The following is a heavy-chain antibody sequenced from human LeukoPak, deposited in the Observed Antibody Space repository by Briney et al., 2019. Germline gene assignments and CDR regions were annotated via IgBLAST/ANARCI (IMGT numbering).Heavy chain of an antibody. D-gene: IGHD2-2*01. V-gene: IGHV3-48*01. J-gene: IGHJ3*02. CDR3: ARGRVPAAKAVIAFDI. Sequence: GGSLRLSCAASGFTFSSYSMNWVRQAPGKGLEWVSYISSSSSTIYYADSVKGRFTISRDNAKNSLYLQMNSLRAEDTAVYYCARGRVPAAKAVIAFDIWGQGTMVTVSS. CDR2: ISSSSSTI. CDR1: GFTFSSYS.